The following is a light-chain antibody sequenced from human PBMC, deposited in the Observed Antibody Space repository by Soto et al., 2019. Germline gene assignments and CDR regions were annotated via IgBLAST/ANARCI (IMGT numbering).Light chain of an antibody. CDR1: QGVSNF. Sequence: DIQLTQSPSFLSASVGDRVTITCRANQGVSNFLAWYQQKPGKAPELLIYGASTLQSGVPSRFSGSGSGTEFTLTISSLQPADFATYYCQQLDTYPLTFGGGTKVEIK. J-gene: IGKJ4*01. V-gene: IGKV1-9*01. CDR3: QQLDTYPLT. CDR2: GAS.